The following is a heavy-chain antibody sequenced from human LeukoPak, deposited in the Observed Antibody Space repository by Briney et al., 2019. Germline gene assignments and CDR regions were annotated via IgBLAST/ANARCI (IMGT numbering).Heavy chain of an antibody. V-gene: IGHV5-51*01. CDR2: IFPGDSNT. CDR3: ARSRYYYYYMEA. J-gene: IGHJ6*03. CDR1: GFSFTSYY. Sequence: GESLKISCKGSGFSFTSYYIAWVRQMPGKGLEWMGVIFPGDSNTRYSPSFQGQVTISADKSISTAYLQWSSLKASDSAIYYCARSRYYYYYMEAWGKGTTVTVSS.